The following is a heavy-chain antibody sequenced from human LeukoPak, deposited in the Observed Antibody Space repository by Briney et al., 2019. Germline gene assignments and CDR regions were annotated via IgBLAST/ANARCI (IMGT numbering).Heavy chain of an antibody. V-gene: IGHV4-31*03. CDR2: IYYSGST. CDR1: GGSISSGGYY. D-gene: IGHD3-22*01. J-gene: IGHJ4*02. CDR3: ARGRGDYYDSSGYYYY. Sequence: SETLSLTCTVSGGSISSGGYYWSWIRQHPGKGLEWIGYIYYSGSTYYNPSLKSRVTISVDTSKNQFSLKLSSVTAADTAVYYCARGRGDYYDSSGYYYYWGQGTLVTVSS.